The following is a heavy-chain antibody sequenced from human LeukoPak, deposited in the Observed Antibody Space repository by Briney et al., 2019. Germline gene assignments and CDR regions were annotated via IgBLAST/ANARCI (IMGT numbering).Heavy chain of an antibody. Sequence: GESLRLSCVASGFTFSSYAMTWVRQAPGKGLEWVSSVSNGGYTTYYADSVKGRFTISRDNSKNTLYLQMNSLRAEDTAVYYCAKGRGGDRKYYFDYWGQGTLVTVSS. CDR1: GFTFSSYA. CDR2: VSNGGYTT. D-gene: IGHD2-21*02. V-gene: IGHV3-23*01. CDR3: AKGRGGDRKYYFDY. J-gene: IGHJ4*02.